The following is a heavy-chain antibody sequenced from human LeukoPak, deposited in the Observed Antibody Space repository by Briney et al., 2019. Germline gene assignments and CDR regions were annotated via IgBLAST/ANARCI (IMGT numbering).Heavy chain of an antibody. CDR2: ISSSSSYI. D-gene: IGHD2-21*02. V-gene: IGHV3-21*01. CDR1: GFTFSSHS. Sequence: GGSLRLSCAASGFTFSSHSMNWVRQAPGKGLEWVSSISSSSSYIYYADSVKGRFTISRDNAKNSLYLQMNSLRAEDTAVYYCARDLTDYGMDVWGQGTTVTVSS. J-gene: IGHJ6*02. CDR3: ARDLTDYGMDV.